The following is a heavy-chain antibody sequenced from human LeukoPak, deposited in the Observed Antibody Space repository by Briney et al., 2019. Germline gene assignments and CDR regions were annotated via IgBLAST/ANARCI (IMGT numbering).Heavy chain of an antibody. CDR1: GGSISSSSYY. V-gene: IGHV4-39*07. D-gene: IGHD6-13*01. CDR2: FHYSGST. J-gene: IGHJ6*04. Sequence: SETLALTCTVSGGSISSSSYYWGWIRQPPGKGLEWIGSFHYSGSTYYNPSLKSRVTISVDTSKSQFSLKLSSVTAADTAAYYCARAVVAAAPMDVWGKGTTVTVSS. CDR3: ARAVVAAAPMDV.